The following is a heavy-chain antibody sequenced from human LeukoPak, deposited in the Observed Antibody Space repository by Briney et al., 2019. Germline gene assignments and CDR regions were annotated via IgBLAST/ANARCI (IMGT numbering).Heavy chain of an antibody. V-gene: IGHV3-30-3*01. CDR3: ARGFIAAAGQTNFDY. CDR1: GFTFSSYA. CDR2: ISYDGSNK. Sequence: GGSLRLSCAASGFTFSSYAMHWGRQAPGKGLEWVAVISYDGSNKYYADSVKGRFTISRDNSKNTLYLQMNSLRAEDTAVYYWARGFIAAAGQTNFDYWGQGTLVTVSS. D-gene: IGHD6-13*01. J-gene: IGHJ4*02.